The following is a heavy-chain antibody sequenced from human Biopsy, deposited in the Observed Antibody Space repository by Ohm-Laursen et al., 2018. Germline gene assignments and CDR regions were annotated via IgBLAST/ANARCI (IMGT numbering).Heavy chain of an antibody. D-gene: IGHD2-21*02. CDR2: ITWNSGSI. Sequence: SSLRLSCAASGFTFDDYAMHWVRQAPGKGLEWVSGITWNSGSIGYADSVKGRFSIFRDNAKHSLYLQMNSLRAEDTALYYCAKDLGQVTVAIGYWGQGTLVTVSS. CDR3: AKDLGQVTVAIGY. V-gene: IGHV3-9*01. CDR1: GFTFDDYA. J-gene: IGHJ4*02.